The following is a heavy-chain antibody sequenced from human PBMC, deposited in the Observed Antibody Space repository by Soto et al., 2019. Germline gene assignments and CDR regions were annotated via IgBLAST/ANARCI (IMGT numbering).Heavy chain of an antibody. D-gene: IGHD6-6*01. V-gene: IGHV4-30-2*01. Sequence: QLQLQESGSGLVKPSQTLSLTCAVSGGSISSGGYSWSWIRQPPGKGLEWIGYIYHSGSTYYNPSLKSRVTISVDRSKNQFPLKLSSVTAADTAVYFCARTDSYSRSARLYYWGQGTLVTVSS. CDR1: GGSISSGGYS. J-gene: IGHJ4*02. CDR2: IYHSGST. CDR3: ARTDSYSRSARLYY.